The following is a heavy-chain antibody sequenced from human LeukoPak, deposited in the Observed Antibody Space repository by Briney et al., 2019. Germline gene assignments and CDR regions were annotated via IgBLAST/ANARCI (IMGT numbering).Heavy chain of an antibody. Sequence: SETLSLTCTVSGGSISSYYWSWIRQPPGKELEWIGYIYPSGSTNCNPSLKSRVTISVDTSKNQFSLKLSSVTAADTAVYYCARHSNEYSSSWAYYFDYWGQGTLVTVSS. CDR2: IYPSGST. D-gene: IGHD6-6*01. J-gene: IGHJ4*02. V-gene: IGHV4-4*09. CDR3: ARHSNEYSSSWAYYFDY. CDR1: GGSISSYY.